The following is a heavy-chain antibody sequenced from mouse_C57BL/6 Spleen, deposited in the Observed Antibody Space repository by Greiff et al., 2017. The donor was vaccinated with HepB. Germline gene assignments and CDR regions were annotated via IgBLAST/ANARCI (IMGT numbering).Heavy chain of an antibody. CDR3: ARGGLTGRGYFDV. CDR1: GYAFSSYW. V-gene: IGHV1-80*01. D-gene: IGHD4-1*01. J-gene: IGHJ1*03. CDR2: IYPGDGDT. Sequence: QVQLQQSGAELVKPGASVKISCKASGYAFSSYWMNWVKQRPGKGLEWIGQIYPGDGDTNYNGKFKGKATLTADKSSSTAYMQLSSLTSEDSAVYFCARGGLTGRGYFDVWGTGTTVTVSS.